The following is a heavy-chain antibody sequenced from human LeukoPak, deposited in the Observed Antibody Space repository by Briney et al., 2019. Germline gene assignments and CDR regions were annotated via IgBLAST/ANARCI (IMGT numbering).Heavy chain of an antibody. CDR3: ARTVALSPVGYFDY. Sequence: SETLSLTCTVATGFISSYYWSWIRQPPGKGLEWIGYIYYSGSTNYYPSLKRRVTISVDTSKNQFSLKLSSVTAADTAVYYCARTVALSPVGYFDYWGQGTLVTVSS. V-gene: IGHV4-59*08. CDR2: IYYSGST. D-gene: IGHD6-19*01. J-gene: IGHJ4*02. CDR1: TGFISSYY.